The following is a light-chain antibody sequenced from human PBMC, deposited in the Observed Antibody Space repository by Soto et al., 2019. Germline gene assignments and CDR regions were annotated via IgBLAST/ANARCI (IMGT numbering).Light chain of an antibody. V-gene: IGKV1-39*01. CDR1: QNIYNY. Sequence: DIQMTQSPSSLSASVGDRVTITCRASQNIYNYLHWYQQKPGKAPKLLIYAASSLQSGVPSRFSGSGSGTDFTLTISSLQPEDFAVYYCQQYGSSGTFGQGTKVDI. J-gene: IGKJ1*01. CDR3: QQYGSSGT. CDR2: AAS.